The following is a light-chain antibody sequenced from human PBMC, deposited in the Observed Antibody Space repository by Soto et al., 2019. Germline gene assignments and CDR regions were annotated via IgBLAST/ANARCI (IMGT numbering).Light chain of an antibody. Sequence: DLQMTQSPSTLSASVGDRVSITCRASQSISCWLAWYQQKPGKAPKLLIYKASSLESGVPSRFSGSGSATEFTLTLSSLQPDDFATYYCQQYSSSWYTFGQGTKLEIK. CDR1: QSISCW. V-gene: IGKV1-5*03. CDR2: KAS. CDR3: QQYSSSWYT. J-gene: IGKJ2*01.